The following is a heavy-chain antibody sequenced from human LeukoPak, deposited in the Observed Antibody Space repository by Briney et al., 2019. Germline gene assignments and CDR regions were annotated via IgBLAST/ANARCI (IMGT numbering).Heavy chain of an antibody. D-gene: IGHD6-13*01. Sequence: ASVKVSCKASGYTFSNYGITWVRQAPGQGGEGMGWISAYNANTTYAPKPQGTVTLTTDTSTSTAYMEPTSLRSDHPAVYYCARDSSSWSHAEFFQHWGQGTLVTVSS. CDR2: ISAYNANT. V-gene: IGHV1-18*01. CDR1: GYTFSNYG. J-gene: IGHJ1*01. CDR3: ARDSSSWSHAEFFQH.